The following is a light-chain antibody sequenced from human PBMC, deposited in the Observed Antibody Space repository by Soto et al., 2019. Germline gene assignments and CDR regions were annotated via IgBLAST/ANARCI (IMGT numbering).Light chain of an antibody. Sequence: SYELTQPPSVSVAPGQTAKIICGGNNIGSKSVQWYQQKPGQAPVLVVYDDSDRPSGIPERFSGSKSWNTATLTISRVEAGDEADYYCQVWDTSSDHYVFGTGTKGTVL. CDR1: NIGSKS. CDR2: DDS. J-gene: IGLJ1*01. V-gene: IGLV3-21*02. CDR3: QVWDTSSDHYV.